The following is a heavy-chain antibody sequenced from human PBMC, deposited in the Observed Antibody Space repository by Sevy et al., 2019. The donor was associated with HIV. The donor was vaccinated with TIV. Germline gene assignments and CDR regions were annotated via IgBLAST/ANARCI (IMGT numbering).Heavy chain of an antibody. V-gene: IGHV4-4*07. J-gene: IGHJ4*02. CDR3: ARSYYYDSSGHSFDY. CDR1: GDSINYYY. Sequence: SETLSLTCSVSGDSINYYYWSWIRQPAEKGLEWIGRIYSGGNTDYNPSLKSRVTMSVDTSKNQFSLQVNSVTAADTAVYYCARSYYYDSSGHSFDYWGQGTLVTVSS. D-gene: IGHD3-22*01. CDR2: IYSGGNT.